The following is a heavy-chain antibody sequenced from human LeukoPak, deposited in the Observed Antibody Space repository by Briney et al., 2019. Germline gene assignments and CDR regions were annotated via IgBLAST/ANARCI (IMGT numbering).Heavy chain of an antibody. V-gene: IGHV3-53*01. Sequence: GGSLRLSCAASGFTVSSNYMSWVRQAPGKGLEWVSVIYSGGSTCYADSVKGRFTISRDNSKNTLFLQMNSLRAEDTAVYYCARATDYYDSSGYFYTKDYWGQGTLVVVSS. CDR1: GFTVSSNY. J-gene: IGHJ4*02. D-gene: IGHD3-22*01. CDR2: IYSGGST. CDR3: ARATDYYDSSGYFYTKDY.